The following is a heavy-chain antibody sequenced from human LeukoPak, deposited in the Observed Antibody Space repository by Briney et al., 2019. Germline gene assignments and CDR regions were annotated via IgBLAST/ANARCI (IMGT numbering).Heavy chain of an antibody. CDR1: GFTFNNYA. Sequence: GGSLRLSCAASGFTFNNYAMNWVRQAPGKGLEWVAFIQSDGTTENYADSVKGRFTLSRDNSKNTLFLQMNSLRAEDTAVYYCTKGFSFHFDYWGQGNLVTVSP. V-gene: IGHV3-30*02. J-gene: IGHJ4*02. CDR2: IQSDGTTE. CDR3: TKGFSFHFDY.